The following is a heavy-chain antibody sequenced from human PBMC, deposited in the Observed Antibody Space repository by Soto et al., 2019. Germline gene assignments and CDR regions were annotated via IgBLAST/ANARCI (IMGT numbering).Heavy chain of an antibody. CDR3: AKEGAIPGEVDA. V-gene: IGHV1-46*01. CDR1: GFIFTDWF. Sequence: HLAQSGPDVKRPGASVKISCKASGFIFTDWFMHWVRQAPGQGPEWMGIINTSGGSSIYSQKFQDRVTMTRDTSTSTLYVELSSLTSADTAVYYCAKEGAIPGEVDAWGQGTLVTVSS. J-gene: IGHJ1*01. D-gene: IGHD2-21*01. CDR2: INTSGGSS.